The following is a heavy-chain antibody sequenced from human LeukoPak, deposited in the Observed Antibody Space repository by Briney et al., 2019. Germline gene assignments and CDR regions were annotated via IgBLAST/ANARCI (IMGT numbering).Heavy chain of an antibody. CDR3: ARSVDTDSYGVAFDI. Sequence: SETLSLTCAVYGGSFSGYYWSWIRQPPGKGLEWIGYIYYSGSTNYNPSLKSRVTISVDTSKNQFSLKLSSVTAADTAVYYCARSVDTDSYGVAFDIWGQGTMVTVSS. CDR1: GGSFSGYY. V-gene: IGHV4-59*01. D-gene: IGHD5-18*01. J-gene: IGHJ3*02. CDR2: IYYSGST.